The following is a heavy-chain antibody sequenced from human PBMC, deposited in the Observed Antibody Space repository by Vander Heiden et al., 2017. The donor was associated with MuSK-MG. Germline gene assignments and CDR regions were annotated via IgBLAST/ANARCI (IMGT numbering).Heavy chain of an antibody. CDR3: ARDRNRRAGMDV. CDR1: GVAISSRVYY. V-gene: IGHV4-39*02. J-gene: IGHJ6*02. Sequence: QLQLQESGPGLVKPSETLSLTCAVSGVAISSRVYYWGWIRQPPGKGLEWIGSIHYGGNSYSNPSLKSRVTISLDTAKKHFSLRLRSVNDADTAVYYWARDRNRRAGMDVWGQGTTVHVSS. CDR2: IHYGGNS.